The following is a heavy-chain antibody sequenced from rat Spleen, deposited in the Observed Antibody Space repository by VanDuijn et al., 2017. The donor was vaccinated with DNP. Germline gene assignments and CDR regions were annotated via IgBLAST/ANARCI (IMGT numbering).Heavy chain of an antibody. CDR3: ARWADYFDY. D-gene: IGHD4-6*01. J-gene: IGHJ2*01. Sequence: EVQLVESGGGLVQPGRSLKLSCAASGFTFSDYYLAWVRQAPTKGLEWVAYISYDGGNTHYGDSVKGRCTISGDNAKSTLYLQMNSLRSEDMATYYCARWADYFDYWGQGVMVTVSS. CDR1: GFTFSDYY. CDR2: ISYDGGNT. V-gene: IGHV5-22*01.